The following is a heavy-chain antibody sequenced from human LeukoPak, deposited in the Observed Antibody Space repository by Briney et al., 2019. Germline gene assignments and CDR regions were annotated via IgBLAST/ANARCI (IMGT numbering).Heavy chain of an antibody. CDR2: ISAYNGNT. V-gene: IGHV1-18*01. J-gene: IGHJ4*02. CDR3: ASSGSYLGYFDY. Sequence: ASVKVSCKASGYTFTSYGISWVRQAPGQGLEWMGWISAYNGNTNYAQKLQGRVTMTTDTSASTAYMELRSLRSDDTAVYYCASSGSYLGYFDYWGQGTLVTVSS. D-gene: IGHD1-26*01. CDR1: GYTFTSYG.